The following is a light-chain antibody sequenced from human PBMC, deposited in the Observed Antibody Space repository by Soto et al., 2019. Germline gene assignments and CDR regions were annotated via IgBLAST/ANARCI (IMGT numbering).Light chain of an antibody. J-gene: IGLJ3*02. CDR2: EGS. V-gene: IGLV2-23*01. CDR3: CSYAGSNTWV. Sequence: QSALTQPASVSGSPGQSITISCTGTSNDVGSYNLVSWYQQHLGKAPKLMIYEGSKRPSGVSNRFSGSKSGNTASLTISGLQTEDEADYYCCSYAGSNTWVFGGGTKLTVL. CDR1: SNDVGSYNL.